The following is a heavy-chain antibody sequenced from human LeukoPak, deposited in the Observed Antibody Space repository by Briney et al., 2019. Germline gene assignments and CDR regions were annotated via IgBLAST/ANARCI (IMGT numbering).Heavy chain of an antibody. CDR1: GFTFSSYA. V-gene: IGHV3-7*01. J-gene: IGHJ5*02. CDR3: ARESRYQLKDP. CDR2: IKQDGSEK. D-gene: IGHD2-2*01. Sequence: GGSLRLSCAASGFTFSSYAMNWVRQAPGKGLEWVANIKQDGSEKYYVDSVKGRFTISRDNAKNSLYLQMNSLRAEDTAVYYCARESRYQLKDPWGQGTLVTVSS.